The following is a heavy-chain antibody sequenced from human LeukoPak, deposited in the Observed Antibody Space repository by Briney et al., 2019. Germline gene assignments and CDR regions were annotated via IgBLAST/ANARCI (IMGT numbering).Heavy chain of an antibody. Sequence: PSEILSLTCTVSGGSISSSHYYWGWIRQPPGKGLEWVSAISGSGGSTYYADSVKGRFTISRDNSKNTLYLQMNSLRAEDTAVYYCAKFSGVGGMDVWGQGTTVTVSS. J-gene: IGHJ6*02. V-gene: IGHV3-23*01. CDR1: GGSISSSHYY. D-gene: IGHD7-27*01. CDR2: ISGSGGST. CDR3: AKFSGVGGMDV.